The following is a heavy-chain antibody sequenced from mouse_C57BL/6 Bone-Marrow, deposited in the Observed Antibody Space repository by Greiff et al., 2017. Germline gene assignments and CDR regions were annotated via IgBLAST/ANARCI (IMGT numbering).Heavy chain of an antibody. Sequence: EVQRVESGGGLVKPGGSLKLSCAASGFTFSSYAMSWVRQTPEKRLEWVATISDGGSYTYYPDNVKGRFTISRDNAKNNLYLQMSHLKSEDTAMYYCAREKGYYGSSQAWFAYWGQGTLVTVSA. J-gene: IGHJ3*01. CDR3: AREKGYYGSSQAWFAY. CDR1: GFTFSSYA. V-gene: IGHV5-4*01. CDR2: ISDGGSYT. D-gene: IGHD1-1*01.